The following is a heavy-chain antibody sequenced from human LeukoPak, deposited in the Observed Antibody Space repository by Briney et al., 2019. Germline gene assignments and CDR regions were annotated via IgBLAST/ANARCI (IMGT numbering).Heavy chain of an antibody. Sequence: SETLSLICTISGGSVSDYYWSWIRQSPGKGLEWIGYIYHTGSTSYSPSLKSRVTISADTSQNQFSLKLSSVTAADTAVYYCAKDGSIYFDGNDAFDIWGQGTMVTVSS. J-gene: IGHJ3*02. D-gene: IGHD3-9*01. CDR1: GGSVSDYY. CDR2: IYHTGST. V-gene: IGHV4-59*02. CDR3: AKDGSIYFDGNDAFDI.